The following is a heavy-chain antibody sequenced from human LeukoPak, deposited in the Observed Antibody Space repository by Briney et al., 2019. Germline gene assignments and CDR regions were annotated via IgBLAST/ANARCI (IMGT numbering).Heavy chain of an antibody. V-gene: IGHV1-2*02. J-gene: IGHJ4*02. Sequence: ASVKVSCKASGYTFTGYYMHWVRQAPGQGREWMGWLNPNSGGTNFAQKFQGRVTMTRDMSISTAYMELSRLRSDDTAVYYCARDSSGYKPDYWGQGTLVTVSS. D-gene: IGHD3-22*01. CDR2: LNPNSGGT. CDR3: ARDSSGYKPDY. CDR1: GYTFTGYY.